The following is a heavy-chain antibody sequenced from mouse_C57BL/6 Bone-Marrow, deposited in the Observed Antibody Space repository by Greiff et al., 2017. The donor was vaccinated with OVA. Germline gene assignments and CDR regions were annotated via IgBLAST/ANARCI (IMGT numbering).Heavy chain of an antibody. J-gene: IGHJ1*03. V-gene: IGHV1-81*01. CDR2: IYPRSGNT. D-gene: IGHD1-1*01. CDR3: ARNYGSSYVYWYFGV. Sequence: QVQLQQSGAELARPGASVKLSCKASGYTFTSYGISWVKQRTGQGLEWIGEIYPRSGNTYYNEKFKGKATLTADKSSSTAYMELRSLTSEDSAVYFCARNYGSSYVYWYFGVWGTGTTVTVSS. CDR1: GYTFTSYG.